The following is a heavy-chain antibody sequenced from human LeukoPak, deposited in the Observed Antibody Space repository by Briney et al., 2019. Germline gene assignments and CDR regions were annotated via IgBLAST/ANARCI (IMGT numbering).Heavy chain of an antibody. CDR2: ISVYNGNI. J-gene: IGHJ4*02. CDR3: ARSLYYSSSSGGDY. Sequence: ASVKVSCKASGYTFTSYGISWVRQAPGQGLEWMGWISVYNGNINYARKLQGRVTMTTDTFTSTAYMELRSLRSDDTAVYYCARSLYYSSSSGGDYWGQGTLVTVSS. D-gene: IGHD6-6*01. CDR1: GYTFTSYG. V-gene: IGHV1-18*01.